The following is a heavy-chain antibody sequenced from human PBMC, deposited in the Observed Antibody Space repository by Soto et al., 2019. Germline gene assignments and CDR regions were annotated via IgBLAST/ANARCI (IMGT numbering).Heavy chain of an antibody. D-gene: IGHD6-6*01. CDR1: GGTFSSYT. CDR2: IIPILGMA. V-gene: IGHV1-69*08. J-gene: IGHJ4*02. CDR3: AREGYSSSLGYFDY. Sequence: QVQLVQSGAEVKKPGSSVKVSCKASGGTFSSYTISWVRQAPGQGLEWMGRIIPILGMANYAQKFQGRVTITADKSTSTAYMELRSLRSEDTAVYYCAREGYSSSLGYFDYWGQGTLVTVSS.